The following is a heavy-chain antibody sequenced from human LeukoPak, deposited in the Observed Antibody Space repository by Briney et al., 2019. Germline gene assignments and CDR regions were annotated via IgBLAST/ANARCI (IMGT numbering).Heavy chain of an antibody. CDR2: IKQDGSEK. CDR3: ARDERNWNYNLASQTYD. V-gene: IGHV3-7*01. CDR1: GFTFSISS. Sequence: GGSLRLSCVASGFTFSISSMSWVRQAPGKGLEWVANIKQDGSEKYYVDSVKGRFTISRDNAKNSLYLQMNSLRAEDTAVYYCARDERNWNYNLASQTYDWGQGTLVTVSS. J-gene: IGHJ4*02. D-gene: IGHD1-7*01.